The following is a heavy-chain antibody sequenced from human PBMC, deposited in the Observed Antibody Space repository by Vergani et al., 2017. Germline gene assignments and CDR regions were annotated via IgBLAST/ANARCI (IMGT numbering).Heavy chain of an antibody. J-gene: IGHJ5*02. CDR3: ASAGPSGGWFDP. Sequence: QVQLVQSGAEVKKPGSSVKVSCKASGGTFSSYTISWVRQAPGQGHEWMGRIIPILGIANYAQKFQGRVTITADKSTSTAYMELSSLRSEDTAVYYCASAGPSGGWFDPWGQGTLVTVSS. D-gene: IGHD1-26*01. CDR1: GGTFSSYT. CDR2: IIPILGIA. V-gene: IGHV1-69*02.